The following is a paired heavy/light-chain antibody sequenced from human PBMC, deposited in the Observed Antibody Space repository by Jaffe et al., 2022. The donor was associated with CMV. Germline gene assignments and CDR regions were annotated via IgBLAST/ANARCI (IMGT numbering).Heavy chain of an antibody. J-gene: IGHJ4*02. CDR1: GFTFSSYA. D-gene: IGHD6-19*01. Sequence: VQLVESGGGLVKPGGSLRLSCAASGFTFSSYAMNWVRQAPGKGLEWVSSISTTSTYMYYAGSVKGRFSISRDNAKNSLYLQMNNLGVEDTAVYHCARDGVSLSGWLDSWGQGTLVTVSS. CDR2: ISTTSTYM. CDR3: ARDGVSLSGWLDS. V-gene: IGHV3-21*02.
Light chain of an antibody. J-gene: IGLJ3*02. Sequence: QSVLTQPPSVSAAPGQKVTISCSGSSSNIGKNYVSWYQQLPGTVPKLLIYDNNKRPAGIPDRFSGSKSGTSGTLGISGLQTGDEADYYCGTWDTSLGAGVFGGGTKLTVL. CDR2: DNN. CDR3: GTWDTSLGAGV. V-gene: IGLV1-51*01. CDR1: SSNIGKNY.